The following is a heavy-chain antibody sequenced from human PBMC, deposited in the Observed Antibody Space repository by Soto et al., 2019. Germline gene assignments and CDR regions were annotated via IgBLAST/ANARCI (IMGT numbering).Heavy chain of an antibody. D-gene: IGHD6-13*01. CDR3: AKVSYQSWSIDY. CDR1: GFTFRSYW. Sequence: GGSLRLSCAASGFTFRSYWMSWVCQAPGKGLEWVANINQDVSVKYSVDSVKGRFTISRDNAKNSLYLQMNSLRAEDTAVYYCAKVSYQSWSIDYWGQGTLVTVSS. J-gene: IGHJ4*02. V-gene: IGHV3-7*01. CDR2: INQDVSVK.